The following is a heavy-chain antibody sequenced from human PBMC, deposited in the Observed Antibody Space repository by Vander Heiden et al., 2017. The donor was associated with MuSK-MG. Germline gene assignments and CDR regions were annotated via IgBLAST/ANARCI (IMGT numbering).Heavy chain of an antibody. CDR3: AIFYGGNFEEPNYYYMDV. V-gene: IGHV3-21*01. D-gene: IGHD4-17*01. J-gene: IGHJ6*03. CDR2: ISGSNSYI. Sequence: EVQLVESGGGLVKPGGSLRLSCAASGFTFSSYTMNWVRQAPGKGLEWVSSISGSNSYIYYADSVKGRFTISRDNAKNSLYLQMNSLRAEDTAVYYCAIFYGGNFEEPNYYYMDVWGKGTTVTVSS. CDR1: GFTFSSYT.